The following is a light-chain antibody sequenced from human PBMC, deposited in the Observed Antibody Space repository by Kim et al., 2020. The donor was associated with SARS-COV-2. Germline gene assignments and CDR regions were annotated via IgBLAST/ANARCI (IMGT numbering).Light chain of an antibody. V-gene: IGKV3-20*01. Sequence: GGSDTPPGKGQHRCSSSYLAWYQQKPGQAPRLLIYGASSRATGIPDRFSGSGSGTDFTLTISRLEPEDFVVYYCQQYGSSPRTFGQGTKVDIK. CDR1: HRCSSSY. CDR3: QQYGSSPRT. CDR2: GAS. J-gene: IGKJ1*01.